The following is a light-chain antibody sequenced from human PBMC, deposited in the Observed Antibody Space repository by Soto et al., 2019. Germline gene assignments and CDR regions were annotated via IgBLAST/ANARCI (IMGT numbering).Light chain of an antibody. CDR1: QSVSSSY. Sequence: EIVLTQSPGTLSLSPGERATLSCRASQSVSSSYLAWYHQKPGQAPRLLIYGVSSSATGIPDRFSGSGSGTGFTITISRLEPEDFAVYYCQHYFNSPPITVGQGTRLEIK. V-gene: IGKV3-20*01. CDR3: QHYFNSPPIT. CDR2: GVS. J-gene: IGKJ5*01.